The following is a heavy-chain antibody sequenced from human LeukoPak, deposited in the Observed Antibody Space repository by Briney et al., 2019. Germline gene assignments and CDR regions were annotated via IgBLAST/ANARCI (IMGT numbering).Heavy chain of an antibody. Sequence: GGSLRLSCAASGFPFSNYAMSWFRQAPGKGLEWVSLITGSGSGTYYPDSVKGRFTISRDNAKNSLYLQMNSLRAEDTAVYYCARDRSPYYDSSGYYRLPFYYYYYGMDVWGQGTTVTVSS. V-gene: IGHV3-23*01. CDR3: ARDRSPYYDSSGYYRLPFYYYYYGMDV. CDR2: ITGSGSGT. J-gene: IGHJ6*02. CDR1: GFPFSNYA. D-gene: IGHD3-22*01.